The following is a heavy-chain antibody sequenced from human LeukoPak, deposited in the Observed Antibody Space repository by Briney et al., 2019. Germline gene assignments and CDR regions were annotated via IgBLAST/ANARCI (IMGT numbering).Heavy chain of an antibody. D-gene: IGHD6-19*01. J-gene: IGHJ4*02. CDR1: GFTSSSYA. CDR2: ISYDGSNK. CDR3: ASIAVAGTAEEDY. V-gene: IGHV3-30-3*01. Sequence: GGSLRLCCAASGFTSSSYAMHCVRQAPGKGLEWVAVISYDGSNKYYADSVKGRFTISRDNSKNTLYLQMNSLRAEDTAVYYCASIAVAGTAEEDYWGQGTLVTVSS.